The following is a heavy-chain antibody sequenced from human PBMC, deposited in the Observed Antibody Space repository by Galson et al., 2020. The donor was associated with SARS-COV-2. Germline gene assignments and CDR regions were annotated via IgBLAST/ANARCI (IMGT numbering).Heavy chain of an antibody. V-gene: IGHV1-69*13. CDR1: EGTFNSYA. Sequence: SVKVSCKASEGTFNSYAISWVRQAPGQGLEWMGGIIPIFGTANYAQKFQGRVTITADESTSTAYMELSSLRSEDTAVYYCARGGGNMVRGVIMYNWFDPWGQGTLVTVSS. D-gene: IGHD3-10*01. CDR2: IIPIFGTA. J-gene: IGHJ5*02. CDR3: ARGGGNMVRGVIMYNWFDP.